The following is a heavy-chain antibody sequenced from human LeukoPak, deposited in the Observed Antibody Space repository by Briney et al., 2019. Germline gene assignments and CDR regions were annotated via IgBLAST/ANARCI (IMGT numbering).Heavy chain of an antibody. CDR3: AKDVAAAGPTPFDY. J-gene: IGHJ4*02. Sequence: GGSLRLSCAASGFTFDDYAMHWVRQAPGKGLEWVSGISWNSGSIGYADSVKGRFTISRDNAKNSLYLQMNSLRAEDTALYYCAKDVAAAGPTPFDYWGQGTLVTVSS. D-gene: IGHD6-13*01. CDR2: ISWNSGSI. V-gene: IGHV3-9*01. CDR1: GFTFDDYA.